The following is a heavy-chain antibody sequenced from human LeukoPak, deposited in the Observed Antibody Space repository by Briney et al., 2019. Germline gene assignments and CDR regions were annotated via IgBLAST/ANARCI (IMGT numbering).Heavy chain of an antibody. V-gene: IGHV4-61*05. CDR2: IYYSGST. Sequence: SETLSLTCTVSGGSISSSSYYWSWIRQPPGKGLEWIGYIYYSGSTNYNPSLKSRVTISVDRSKNQFSLKLSSVTAADTAVYYCARSYEMNSSGFYWGQGTLVTVSS. D-gene: IGHD6-19*01. CDR3: ARSYEMNSSGFY. J-gene: IGHJ4*02. CDR1: GGSISSSSYY.